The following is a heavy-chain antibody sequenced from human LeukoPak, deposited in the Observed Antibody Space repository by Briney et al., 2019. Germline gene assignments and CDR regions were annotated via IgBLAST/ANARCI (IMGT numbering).Heavy chain of an antibody. CDR2: ISGSAGST. D-gene: IGHD1-7*01. CDR3: AKTQLTTNFITGTYVNWFDP. J-gene: IGHJ5*02. V-gene: IGHV3-23*01. Sequence: PGRSLRLSCAASGFTFSSYGMHWVRQAPGKGLEWVSAISGSAGSTYYADSVKGRFTISRDNSKNTLYLQMNSLRAEDTAVYYCAKTQLTTNFITGTYVNWFDPWGQGTLVTVSS. CDR1: GFTFSSYG.